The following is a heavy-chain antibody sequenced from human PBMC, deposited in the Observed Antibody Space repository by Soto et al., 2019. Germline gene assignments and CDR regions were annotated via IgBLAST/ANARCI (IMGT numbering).Heavy chain of an antibody. D-gene: IGHD2-15*01. J-gene: IGHJ4*02. V-gene: IGHV3-7*01. CDR3: ARRYCSGGTCYGYFDC. CDR1: GFTFSSYW. Sequence: PGGSLRLSCVASGFTFSSYWMSWVRQAPGKGLEWVANIKQDGSEKYYVDSVKGRFTISRDNAKNSLYLQMNSLRAEDTAVYYCARRYCSGGTCYGYFDCWGQGTLVTVSS. CDR2: IKQDGSEK.